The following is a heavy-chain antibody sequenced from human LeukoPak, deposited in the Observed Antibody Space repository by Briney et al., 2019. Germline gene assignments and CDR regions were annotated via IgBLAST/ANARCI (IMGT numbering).Heavy chain of an antibody. J-gene: IGHJ3*01. CDR1: GYSFTSYW. Sequence: GESLKISCKGSGYSFTSYWIGWVRPMPGKGLEWMGIIYPGDSDNRYSQSFQGQVTISADKSISTAYLQWSSLKASDTAMYYCARRANDAFDLWGQGTMVTVSP. CDR3: ARRANDAFDL. CDR2: IYPGDSDN. V-gene: IGHV5-51*01.